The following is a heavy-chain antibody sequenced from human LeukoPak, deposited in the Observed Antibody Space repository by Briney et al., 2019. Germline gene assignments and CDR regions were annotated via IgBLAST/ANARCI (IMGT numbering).Heavy chain of an antibody. D-gene: IGHD1-14*01. V-gene: IGHV3-30*02. J-gene: IGHJ4*02. Sequence: PGGSLRLSCAASGFTFSSYAMHWVRQAPGKGLEWVAFIRYDGSNKYYADSVKGRFTISRDNSKNTLYLQMNSLRAEDTAVYYCAKDPNPRRLGYFDYWGQGTLVTVSS. CDR2: IRYDGSNK. CDR3: AKDPNPRRLGYFDY. CDR1: GFTFSSYA.